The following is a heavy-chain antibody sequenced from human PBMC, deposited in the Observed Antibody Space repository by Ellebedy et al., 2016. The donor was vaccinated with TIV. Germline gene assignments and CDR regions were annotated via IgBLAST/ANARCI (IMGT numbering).Heavy chain of an antibody. Sequence: GESLKISCAASGFTFNNYGMHWVRQAPGKGLEWVAVISYDGSNKSYADSVKSRFTISRDNSKNTLYLRMNSLRAEDTAVYYCARGHLLYYDSSGFDYWGQGTLVTVSS. CDR3: ARGHLLYYDSSGFDY. D-gene: IGHD3-22*01. J-gene: IGHJ4*02. V-gene: IGHV3-30*12. CDR1: GFTFNNYG. CDR2: ISYDGSNK.